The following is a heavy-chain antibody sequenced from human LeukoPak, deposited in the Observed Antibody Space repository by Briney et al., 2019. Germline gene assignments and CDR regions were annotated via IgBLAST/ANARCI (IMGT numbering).Heavy chain of an antibody. V-gene: IGHV4-34*01. J-gene: IGHJ5*02. CDR1: GGSFSGYY. Sequence: SETLSLTCAVYGGSFSGYYWSWIRQPPGKGLEWIGEVNHSGSTNYKPSLTSRVTISVDTSKNQFSLKLSSVTAAATSVYYCARWKPFGYCSSTSCYGRWFDPCGQGALVTVSS. D-gene: IGHD2-2*01. CDR2: VNHSGST. CDR3: ARWKPFGYCSSTSCYGRWFDP.